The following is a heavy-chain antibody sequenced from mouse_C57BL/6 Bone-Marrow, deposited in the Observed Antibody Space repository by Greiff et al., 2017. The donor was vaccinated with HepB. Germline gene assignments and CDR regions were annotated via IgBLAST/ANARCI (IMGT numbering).Heavy chain of an antibody. V-gene: IGHV1-26*01. J-gene: IGHJ3*01. Sequence: VQLQQSGPELVKPGASVKISCKASGYTFTDYYMNWVKQSHGKSLEWIGDINPNNGGTSYNQKFKGKATLTVDKSSSTAYMELRSLTSEDSAVYYCARGSFYDYDGAWFAYWGQGTLVTVSA. D-gene: IGHD2-4*01. CDR3: ARGSFYDYDGAWFAY. CDR2: INPNNGGT. CDR1: GYTFTDYY.